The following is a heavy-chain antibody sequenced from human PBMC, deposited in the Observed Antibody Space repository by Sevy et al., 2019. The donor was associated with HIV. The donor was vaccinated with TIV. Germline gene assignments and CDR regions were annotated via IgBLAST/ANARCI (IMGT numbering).Heavy chain of an antibody. V-gene: IGHV6-1*01. D-gene: IGHD2-15*01. J-gene: IGHJ4*02. Sequence: QSQTLSLTCDISGDSVSSNTAAWNWIRQSPSSGLEWLGRTYYRSQWNSDYANSVKGRITINADTSKNQFSLHLHSVTPEDTSVYYCARDVRYGITYSFYFDSWGQGAPVTVSS. CDR1: GDSVSSNTAA. CDR3: ARDVRYGITYSFYFDS. CDR2: TYYRSQWNS.